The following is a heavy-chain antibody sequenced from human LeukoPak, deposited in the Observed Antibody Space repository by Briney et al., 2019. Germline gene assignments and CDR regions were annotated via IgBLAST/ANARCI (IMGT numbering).Heavy chain of an antibody. CDR2: IYYSGST. V-gene: IGHV4-59*06. CDR3: ARDSGRMVRGGAFDI. Sequence: PSETLSLTCTVSGGSISSYYWSWIRQPAGKGLEWIGYIYYSGSTYYNPSLKSRVTISVDTSKNQFSLKLSSVTAADTAVYYCARDSGRMVRGGAFDIWGQGTMVTVSS. J-gene: IGHJ3*02. CDR1: GGSISSYY. D-gene: IGHD3-10*01.